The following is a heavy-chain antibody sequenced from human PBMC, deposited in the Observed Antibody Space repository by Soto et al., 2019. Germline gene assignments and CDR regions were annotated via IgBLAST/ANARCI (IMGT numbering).Heavy chain of an antibody. CDR2: INHSGST. CDR1: GGSFSGYY. J-gene: IGHJ4*02. CDR3: ARGWGRIFDY. Sequence: QVQLQQWGAGLLKPSETLSLTCAVYGGSFSGYYWNWIRQPPGKGLERIGEINHSGSTNYNPSLKSRLTLSVDTSKTQFSLKLSSVTAADPAVYYCARGWGRIFDYWGQGTLVTVSS. D-gene: IGHD7-27*01. V-gene: IGHV4-34*01.